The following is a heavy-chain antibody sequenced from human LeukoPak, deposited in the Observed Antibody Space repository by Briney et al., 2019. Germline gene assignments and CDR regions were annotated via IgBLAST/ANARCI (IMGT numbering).Heavy chain of an antibody. J-gene: IGHJ4*02. V-gene: IGHV3-23*01. CDR3: AKYSGSYYYPPNWDS. CDR2: LSGSGSST. CDR1: GFTFSNYA. Sequence: GGSLRLSCAASGFTFSNYATTWVRQAPGKGLEWVSGLSGSGSSTYYADSVKGRFTLSRDYPKNTLYLQMNSLRAEDTAVYFCAKYSGSYYYPPNWDSWGQGTLVTVSS. D-gene: IGHD1-26*01.